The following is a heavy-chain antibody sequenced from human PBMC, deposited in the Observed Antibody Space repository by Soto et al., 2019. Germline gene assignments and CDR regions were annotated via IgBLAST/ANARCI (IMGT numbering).Heavy chain of an antibody. CDR2: ITTYNGNT. J-gene: IGHJ4*02. V-gene: IGHV1-18*01. D-gene: IGHD1-1*01. CDR1: GYTFTNYG. CDR3: ATFLQLRPLGY. Sequence: ASVKGSCKTSGYTFTNYGISWVRQAPGQGLEFMGWITTYNGNTNYAQKFQDRVTMTRDTSTSTAYMELRSLRSDDTAMYYCATFLQLRPLGYWGQGTLVTVSS.